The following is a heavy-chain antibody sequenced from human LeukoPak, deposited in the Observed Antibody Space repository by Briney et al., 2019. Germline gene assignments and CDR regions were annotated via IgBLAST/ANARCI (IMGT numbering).Heavy chain of an antibody. CDR2: IYYSGST. D-gene: IGHD3-10*02. Sequence: SSQTLSLTCTVSGVSISSGDYYWSWIRQPPGKGLEWIGYIYYSGSTYYNPSLKSRVTISVDTSKNQFSLKLSSVTAADTAVYYCARDPAHVRGVPFDYWGQGTLVTVSP. V-gene: IGHV4-30-4*01. CDR3: ARDPAHVRGVPFDY. J-gene: IGHJ4*02. CDR1: GVSISSGDYY.